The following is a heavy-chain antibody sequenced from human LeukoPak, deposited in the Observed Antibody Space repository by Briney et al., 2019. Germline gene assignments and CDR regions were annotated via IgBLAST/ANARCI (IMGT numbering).Heavy chain of an antibody. CDR1: GFTFSSYA. V-gene: IGHV3-23*01. CDR3: ARSDSSGWSPFDY. J-gene: IGHJ4*02. Sequence: GGSLRLSCAASGFTFSSYAMSWVRQAPGKGLEWVSAISGSGGSTYYADSVKGRFTISRDNSKNTLYLQMNSLRAEDTAVYYCARSDSSGWSPFDYWGQGTLVTVSS. D-gene: IGHD6-19*01. CDR2: ISGSGGST.